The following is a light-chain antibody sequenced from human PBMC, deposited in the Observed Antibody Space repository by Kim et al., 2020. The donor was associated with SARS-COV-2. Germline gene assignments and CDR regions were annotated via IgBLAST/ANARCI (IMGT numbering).Light chain of an antibody. Sequence: EIVMTQSPATLSVSPGERATLSCRASQSVTSNLAWYQQKPGQAPRLLIYGASTRATDIPARFSGSGSGTEFTLTISSLKSEDFAVYYCQQYNNWPYTFAQGTKLEI. CDR2: GAS. V-gene: IGKV3-15*01. J-gene: IGKJ2*01. CDR3: QQYNNWPYT. CDR1: QSVTSN.